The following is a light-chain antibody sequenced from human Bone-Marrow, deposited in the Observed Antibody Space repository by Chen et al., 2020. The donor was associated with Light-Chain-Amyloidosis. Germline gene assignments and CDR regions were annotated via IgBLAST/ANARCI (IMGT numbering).Light chain of an antibody. CDR2: KDS. J-gene: IGLJ1*01. CDR3: QSADSSGTYV. V-gene: IGLV3-25*03. Sequence: SHELTQPPSVSVSPGQTARITCSADALSKQYAYWYQQKPGQAPVLVIYKDSERPSGIPERFSGSSSGTTVTLTISGVQAEDEADYYCQSADSSGTYVFGTGTKVTVL. CDR1: ALSKQY.